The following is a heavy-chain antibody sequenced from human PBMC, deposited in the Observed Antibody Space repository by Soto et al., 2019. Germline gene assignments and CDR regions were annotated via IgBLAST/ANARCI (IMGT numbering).Heavy chain of an antibody. Sequence: EVQLLESGGGLVQPGGSLRLSCAASGFTFSSYAMSWVRQAPGKGLEWVSAISGSGGSTYYADSVKGRFTISRDNSKNTLYLQMNSLRAEDTAVYYCARCITISAMPHYGMDVWGQGTTVTVSS. CDR2: ISGSGGST. D-gene: IGHD3-3*01. CDR1: GFTFSSYA. J-gene: IGHJ6*02. CDR3: ARCITISAMPHYGMDV. V-gene: IGHV3-23*01.